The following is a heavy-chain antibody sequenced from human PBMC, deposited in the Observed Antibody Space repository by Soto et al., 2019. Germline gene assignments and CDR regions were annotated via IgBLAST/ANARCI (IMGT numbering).Heavy chain of an antibody. V-gene: IGHV3-48*03. CDR3: ARDIDNRDYYYGLDV. CDR1: GFVFNNYE. J-gene: IGHJ6*02. CDR2: ISNSGNTI. D-gene: IGHD1-20*01. Sequence: PAGSLRLSCVASGFVFNNYEIDWVRQAPGKGLEWISYISNSGNTIYVADSMRGRFTISRDNAKNSLFLQMNSLRADDTAVYYCARDIDNRDYYYGLDVWGQGTTVTVSS.